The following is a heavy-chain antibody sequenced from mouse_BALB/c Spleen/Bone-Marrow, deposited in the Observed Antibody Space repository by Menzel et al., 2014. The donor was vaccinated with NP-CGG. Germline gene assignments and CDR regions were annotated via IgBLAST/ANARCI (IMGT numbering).Heavy chain of an antibody. CDR3: ARVPLFRYGSSYGMDY. D-gene: IGHD1-1*01. CDR1: GFSLTSYG. Sequence: VMLVESGPGLVAPSQSLSITYTVSGFSLTSYGVHWVRQPPGKGLEWLGVIWAGGSTNYNSALMSRLSISKDNSKSQVFLKMNSLQTDDTAMYYCARVPLFRYGSSYGMDYWGQGTSVTVSS. J-gene: IGHJ4*01. CDR2: IWAGGST. V-gene: IGHV2-9*02.